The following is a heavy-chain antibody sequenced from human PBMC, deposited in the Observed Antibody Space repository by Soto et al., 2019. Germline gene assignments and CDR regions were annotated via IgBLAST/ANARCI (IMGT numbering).Heavy chain of an antibody. CDR2: IFSDNER. CDR3: ARMNIDSYQFYYAMDV. D-gene: IGHD3-9*01. J-gene: IGHJ6*02. CDR1: GFSLTTGKMG. V-gene: IGHV2-26*01. Sequence: SGPTLVNPTETLTLTCTVSGFSLTTGKMGVSWIRQPPGKALEWLAHIFSDNERSYSTSLQGRLTISKDTSGSQVVLSMTNVDPVDTATYYCARMNIDSYQFYYAMDVWGQGTTVTVSS.